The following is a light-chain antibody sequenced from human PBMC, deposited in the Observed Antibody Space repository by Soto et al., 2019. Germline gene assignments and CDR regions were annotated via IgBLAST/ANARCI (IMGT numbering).Light chain of an antibody. J-gene: IGKJ2*01. CDR3: QHYSSSPHT. CDR1: QSVSSSY. CDR2: GAS. V-gene: IGKV3-20*01. Sequence: EIVLTQSPGTLSLSPGERATLSCRASQSVSSSYLAWYQQKPGQAPRLLIYGASTRAIGIPDRFRGSGSGSDFTLTISRLEPEDFAVYYCQHYSSSPHTFGQGTKLEIK.